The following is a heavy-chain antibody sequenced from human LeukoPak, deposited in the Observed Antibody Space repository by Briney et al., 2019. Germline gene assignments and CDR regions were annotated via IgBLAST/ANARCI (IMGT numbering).Heavy chain of an antibody. CDR1: GGSFSGYY. D-gene: IGHD6-13*01. CDR2: INHSGST. J-gene: IGHJ4*02. CDR3: ARGRLAAAGDYFDY. V-gene: IGHV4-34*01. Sequence: SDTLSVTCAVYGGSFSGYYWSWLRQPPGKGLEWIGEINHSGSTNYNPPLKSRVTISVDTSKNQFSLKLSSVTAADTAVYYCARGRLAAAGDYFDYWGQGTLVTVSS.